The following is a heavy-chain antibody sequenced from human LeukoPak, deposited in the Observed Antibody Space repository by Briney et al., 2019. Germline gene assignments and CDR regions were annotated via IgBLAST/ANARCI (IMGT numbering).Heavy chain of an antibody. V-gene: IGHV4-59*01. CDR2: IYYSGST. Sequence: SETLSLTCTVSGGSISSYYWSWIRQPPGKGLEWIGYIYYSGSTNYNPSLKSRVTISVDTSKNQFSLKLSSVTAADTAVYYCARDNYYGSGFFDYWGQGTLVTVSS. CDR3: ARDNYYGSGFFDY. CDR1: GGSISSYY. J-gene: IGHJ4*02. D-gene: IGHD3-10*01.